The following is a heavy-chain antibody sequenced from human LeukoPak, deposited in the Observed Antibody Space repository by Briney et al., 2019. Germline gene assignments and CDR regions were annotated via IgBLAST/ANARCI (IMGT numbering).Heavy chain of an antibody. V-gene: IGHV3-23*01. D-gene: IGHD1-26*01. CDR2: ISGSGGST. Sequence: GGSLRLSCAAPGFTFSSYAMSWVRQAPGKGLEWVSAISGSGGSTYYADSVKGRFTISRDNSKNTLYLQMNSLRAEDTAVYYCAKDTSGSYYQYYFDYWGQGTLVTVSS. CDR1: GFTFSSYA. J-gene: IGHJ4*02. CDR3: AKDTSGSYYQYYFDY.